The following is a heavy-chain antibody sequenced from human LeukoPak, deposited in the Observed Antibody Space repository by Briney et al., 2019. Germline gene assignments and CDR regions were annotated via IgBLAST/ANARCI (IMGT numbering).Heavy chain of an antibody. D-gene: IGHD2-2*01. CDR1: GYSFTSYW. J-gene: IGHJ4*02. CDR3: ARLNIVVVPPAQYYLAY. Sequence: GEFLKISCKGSGYSFTSYWIGWVRQMPGKGLEWMGIIYPSDSDTRYSPSFQGQVTISADKSISTAYLQWSSLKASDTAIYYCARLNIVVVPPAQYYLAYWGQGTLVTVSS. V-gene: IGHV5-51*01. CDR2: IYPSDSDT.